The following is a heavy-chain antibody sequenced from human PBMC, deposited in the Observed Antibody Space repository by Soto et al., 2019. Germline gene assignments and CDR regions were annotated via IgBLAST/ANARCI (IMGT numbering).Heavy chain of an antibody. CDR1: GFSLSTSGVG. J-gene: IGHJ4*02. V-gene: IGHV2-5*02. D-gene: IGHD2-15*01. CDR2: ISWDDDK. Sequence: QITLKESGPTLVKPTQTLTLTCTFSGFSLSTSGVGVGWIRQPPGKALEWLALISWDDDKRYSPSLKSRLTLTKDTSKNQVVLTMTNMDPVDTATYYCAHRPSYCSGGSGYSGFDYWGQGTLVTVSS. CDR3: AHRPSYCSGGSGYSGFDY.